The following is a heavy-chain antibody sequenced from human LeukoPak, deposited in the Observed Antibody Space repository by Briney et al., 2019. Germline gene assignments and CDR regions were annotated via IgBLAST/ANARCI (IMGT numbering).Heavy chain of an antibody. CDR1: GYTFTSYY. CDR3: ARDPSSGWYGDY. V-gene: IGHV1-2*06. J-gene: IGHJ4*02. CDR2: INPNSGGT. D-gene: IGHD6-19*01. Sequence: ASVKVSCKASGYTFTSYYMHWVRQAPGQGLEWMGRINPNSGGTNYAQKFQGRVTMTRDTSISTAYMELSRLRSDDTAVYYCARDPSSGWYGDYWGQGTLVTVSS.